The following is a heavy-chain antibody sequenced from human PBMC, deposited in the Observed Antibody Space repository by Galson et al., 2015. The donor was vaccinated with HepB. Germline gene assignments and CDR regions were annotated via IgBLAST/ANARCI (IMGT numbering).Heavy chain of an antibody. CDR2: IDWDDDK. J-gene: IGHJ3*02. V-gene: IGHV2-70*01. CDR3: ARILPWGAVAGTDAFDI. D-gene: IGHD6-19*01. Sequence: PALVKPTQTLTLTCTFSGFSLSTSGMCVSWIRQPPGKALEWLALIDWDDDKYYSTSLKTRLTISKDTSKNQVVLTMTNMDPVDTATYYCARILPWGAVAGTDAFDIWGQGTMVTVSS. CDR1: GFSLSTSGMC.